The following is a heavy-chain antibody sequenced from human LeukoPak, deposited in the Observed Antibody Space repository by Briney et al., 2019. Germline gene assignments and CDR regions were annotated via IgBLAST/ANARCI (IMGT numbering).Heavy chain of an antibody. CDR2: FDPEDGET. Sequence: ASVKVSCKVSGYTLTELSMHWVRQAPGKGLEWMGGFDPEDGETIYAQKFQGRVTMTEDTSTDTAYMELSSLRSEDTAVYYCATVDVAAAGSPRALPAYYMDVWGKGTMVTISS. D-gene: IGHD6-13*01. J-gene: IGHJ6*03. CDR3: ATVDVAAAGSPRALPAYYMDV. CDR1: GYTLTELS. V-gene: IGHV1-24*01.